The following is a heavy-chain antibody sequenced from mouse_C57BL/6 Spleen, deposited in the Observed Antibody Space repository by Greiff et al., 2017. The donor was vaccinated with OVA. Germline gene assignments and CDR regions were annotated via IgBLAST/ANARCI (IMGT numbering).Heavy chain of an antibody. V-gene: IGHV5-17*01. Sequence: EVKVVESGGGLVKPGGSLKLSCAASGFTFSDYGMHWVRQAPEKGLEWVAYISSGSSTIYYADTVKGRFTISRDNAKNTLFLQMTRLRSEDTAMYYCARPIITTVVATGDAMDYWGQGTSVTVSS. J-gene: IGHJ4*01. CDR2: ISSGSSTI. CDR1: GFTFSDYG. CDR3: ARPIITTVVATGDAMDY. D-gene: IGHD1-1*01.